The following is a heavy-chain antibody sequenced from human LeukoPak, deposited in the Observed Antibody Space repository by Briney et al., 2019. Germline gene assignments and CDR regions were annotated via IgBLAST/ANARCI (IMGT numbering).Heavy chain of an antibody. CDR2: ISGSEGNT. CDR3: ATAAYCGGDCYSTFEY. D-gene: IGHD2-21*02. V-gene: IGHV3-23*01. Sequence: EPGGSLRLSCAVSGYTFRDAAMTWVRQAPGKGLEWVSAISGSEGNTYYADSVKGRFTISRDNSKNTLYLQMKSLRAEDTAVYFCATAAYCGGDCYSTFEYWGQGTLVTVSS. J-gene: IGHJ4*02. CDR1: GYTFRDAA.